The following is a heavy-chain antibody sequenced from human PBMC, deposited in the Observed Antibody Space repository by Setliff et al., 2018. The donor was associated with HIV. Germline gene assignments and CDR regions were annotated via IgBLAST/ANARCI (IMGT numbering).Heavy chain of an antibody. Sequence: VTLSLTCTVSAGSIRSSTYYWAWIRQPPGKGLEWIGTIYYSGSTYYNPSLKSRVTISVDTSKNQFSLKLSSVTAADTAVYYCARNVGGLRSAVNWFDPWGQGTLVTVSS. V-gene: IGHV4-39*01. CDR1: AGSIRSSTYY. CDR2: IYYSGST. D-gene: IGHD4-17*01. CDR3: ARNVGGLRSAVNWFDP. J-gene: IGHJ5*02.